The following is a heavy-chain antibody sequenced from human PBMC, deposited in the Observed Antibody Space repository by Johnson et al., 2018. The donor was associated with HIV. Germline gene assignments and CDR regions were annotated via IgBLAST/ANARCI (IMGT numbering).Heavy chain of an antibody. D-gene: IGHD1-26*01. CDR3: ARGRASWELYDAFEI. J-gene: IGHJ3*02. V-gene: IGHV3-30-3*01. CDR1: GFTFSNYA. Sequence: QVQLVESGGGWVKPGGSLSLSCAASGFTFSNYAMHWVRQAPGKGLEWVAVISYDGNNKYYADSVKGRFTISRDNSKNTLYLQMNSLRPEDTAVYYCARGRASWELYDAFEIWGQGTMVIVSS. CDR2: ISYDGNNK.